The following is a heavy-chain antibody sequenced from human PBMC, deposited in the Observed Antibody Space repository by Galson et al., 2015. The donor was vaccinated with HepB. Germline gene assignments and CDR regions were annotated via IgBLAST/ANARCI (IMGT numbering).Heavy chain of an antibody. Sequence: SLRLSCAASGFTFSSYGMHWVRQAPGKGLEWVAFIRYDGSNKYYADSVKGRFTISRDNSKNTLYLQMNSLRAEDTAVYYYAWGPGYGYYYGFGYWGQGTLVTVSS. J-gene: IGHJ4*02. CDR1: GFTFSSYG. CDR3: AWGPGYGYYYGFGY. D-gene: IGHD3-22*01. V-gene: IGHV3-30*02. CDR2: IRYDGSNK.